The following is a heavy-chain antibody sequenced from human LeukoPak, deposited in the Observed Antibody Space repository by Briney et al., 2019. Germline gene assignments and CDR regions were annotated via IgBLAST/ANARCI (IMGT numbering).Heavy chain of an antibody. CDR2: INSDGSST. V-gene: IGHV3-74*01. D-gene: IGHD6-13*01. CDR3: ARAPALGAAAGITY. J-gene: IGHJ4*02. CDR1: GFTFSSYW. Sequence: PGGSLRLSCAASGFTFSSYWMHWVRQAPGKGLVWVSRINSDGSSTSYADSVKGRFTISRDNAKNTLYLQMNSLRAEDTAVYYCARAPALGAAAGITYWGQGTLVTVSS.